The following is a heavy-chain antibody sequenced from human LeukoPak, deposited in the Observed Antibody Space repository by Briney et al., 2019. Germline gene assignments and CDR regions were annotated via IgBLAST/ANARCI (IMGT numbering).Heavy chain of an antibody. J-gene: IGHJ6*02. CDR2: ISYDGSDK. CDR3: AQGGSEIYYYYHGMDV. V-gene: IGHV3-30*18. D-gene: IGHD3-10*01. Sequence: GGSLRLSCAASGLAFSAYKMHWVRQAPRKGLEWVAVISYDGSDKYYADSVKGRFTISRDNSKNTLYLQMNSLRVEDTAVFYCAQGGSEIYYYYHGMDVWGQGTTVTVSS. CDR1: GLAFSAYK.